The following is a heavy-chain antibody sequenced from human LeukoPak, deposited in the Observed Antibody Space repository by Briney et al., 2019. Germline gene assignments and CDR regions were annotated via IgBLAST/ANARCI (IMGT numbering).Heavy chain of an antibody. CDR1: GFTFSSYG. J-gene: IGHJ4*02. CDR2: IWYDGSNK. Sequence: GRSLRLSCAASGFTFSSYGMHWVRQVPGKGLEWVAVIWYDGSNKYYADSVKGRFTISRDNSKNTLYLQMNSLRAEDTAVDYCAREGGRRGYSYGLFDYWGQGTLVTVSS. D-gene: IGHD5-18*01. V-gene: IGHV3-33*01. CDR3: AREGGRRGYSYGLFDY.